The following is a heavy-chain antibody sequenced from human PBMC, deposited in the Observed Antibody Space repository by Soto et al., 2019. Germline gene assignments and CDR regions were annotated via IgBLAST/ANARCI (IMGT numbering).Heavy chain of an antibody. CDR2: IYYSGST. J-gene: IGHJ4*02. D-gene: IGHD3-10*01. CDR1: GGSISSYY. CDR3: ASGEGSPYFDY. V-gene: IGHV4-59*08. Sequence: SETLSLTCTVSGGSISSYYWSWIRQPPGKGLEWIGYIYYSGSTNYNPSLKSRVTISVDTSKNQFSLKLSSVTAADTAVYYCASGEGSPYFDYWGQGTLVTVSS.